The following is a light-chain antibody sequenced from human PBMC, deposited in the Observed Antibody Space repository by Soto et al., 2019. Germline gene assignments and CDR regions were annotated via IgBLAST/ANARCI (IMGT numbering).Light chain of an antibody. CDR1: HSVTSTY. Sequence: EIGLTQSPGTLSLSPGEIATLSCRASHSVTSTYFSWYQKKSGQAPRLLIYGASSSATGIPDRFSGSGSATAATLPTSKREPEDFAASYYQQHGSSPAWTFGQGTRLEIK. CDR3: QQHGSSPAWT. V-gene: IGKV3-20*01. CDR2: GAS. J-gene: IGKJ1*01.